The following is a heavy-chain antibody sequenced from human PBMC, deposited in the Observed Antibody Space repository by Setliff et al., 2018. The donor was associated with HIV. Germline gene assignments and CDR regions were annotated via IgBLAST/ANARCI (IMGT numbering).Heavy chain of an antibody. CDR1: ATFTNVD. V-gene: IGHV1-8*01. J-gene: IGHJ4*02. D-gene: IGHD3-10*01. CDR3: ARAGGLRMDRGVVSDY. CDR2: MNPNSGVS. Sequence: GASVKVSCKASATFTNVDIHWLRRATGQGLEWMGWMNPNSGVSGYGQKFQGRVTMTRDTSISTAYMELSSLTSEDTAVYYCARAGGLRMDRGVVSDYWGQGTPVTVSS.